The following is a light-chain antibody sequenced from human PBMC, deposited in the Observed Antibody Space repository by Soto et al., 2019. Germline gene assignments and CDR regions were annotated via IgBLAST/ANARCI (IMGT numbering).Light chain of an antibody. CDR3: QQYKTYPFT. CDR2: AAS. J-gene: IGKJ3*01. Sequence: DIQMTQSPSSLSASVGDRVTITCRASQGIINYLAWFQQKPGKAPKSLIYAASSLKSGVPSKFSGSGSGTDFTLTIINLPPEDFATYYCQQYKTYPFTFGPGTKVDIK. CDR1: QGIINY. V-gene: IGKV1-16*02.